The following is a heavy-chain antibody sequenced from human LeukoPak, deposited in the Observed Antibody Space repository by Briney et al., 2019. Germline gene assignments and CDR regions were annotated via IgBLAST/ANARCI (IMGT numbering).Heavy chain of an antibody. CDR3: ARRVVVITTTNWFDP. CDR2: INHSGST. V-gene: IGHV4-34*01. J-gene: IGHJ5*02. CDR1: GGSFSGYH. Sequence: SETLSLTCAVYGGSFSGYHWSWIRQPPGKGLEWIGEINHSGSTNYNPSLKSRVTISVDTSKNQFSLKLSSVTAADTAVYYCARRVVVITTTNWFDPWGQGTLVTVSS. D-gene: IGHD3-22*01.